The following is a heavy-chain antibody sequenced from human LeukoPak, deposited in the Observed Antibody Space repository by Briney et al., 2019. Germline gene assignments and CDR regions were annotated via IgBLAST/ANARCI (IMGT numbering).Heavy chain of an antibody. D-gene: IGHD3-3*01. CDR2: ISGSGGST. CDR3: AKRQRSYDFWSGPLDY. J-gene: IGHJ4*02. V-gene: IGHV3-23*01. Sequence: GGSLRLSCAASGFTFSSYAMSWVRQALGKGLEWVSAISGSGGSTYYADSVKGRFTISRDNSKNTLYLQMNSLRAEDTAVYYCAKRQRSYDFWSGPLDYWGQGTLVTVSS. CDR1: GFTFSSYA.